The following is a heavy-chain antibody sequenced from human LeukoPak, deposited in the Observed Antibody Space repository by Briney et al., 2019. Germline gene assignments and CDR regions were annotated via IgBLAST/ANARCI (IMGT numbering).Heavy chain of an antibody. CDR1: GFPFETSA. CDR3: AKDWIQFNRVFDCFDS. CDR2: IGNTET. J-gene: IGHJ4*02. V-gene: IGHV3-23*01. D-gene: IGHD5-18*01. Sequence: SGGSLRLSCATSGFPFETSAMSWVRQAPGKGLEWVATIGNTETFYADSVTGRFTISRDNSKNTVNLQMNRLRVEDTAIYYCAKDWIQFNRVFDCFDSWGLGTLVTVSS.